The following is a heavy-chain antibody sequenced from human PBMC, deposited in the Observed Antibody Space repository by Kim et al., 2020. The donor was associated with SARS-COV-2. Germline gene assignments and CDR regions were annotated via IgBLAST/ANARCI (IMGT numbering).Heavy chain of an antibody. V-gene: IGHV1-18*01. CDR2: ISAYNGNT. CDR3: ARDTYHSSSSSSYYYYYRDV. D-gene: IGHD6-6*01. Sequence: ASVKVSCEASGYSFTSYGISWVRQAPGQGLEGMVWISAYNGNTNYALKLRGRVTMTTDTSTSTAYMELRSLESDDTAVSYCARDTYHSSSSSSYYYYYRDVWGKGTTVTVSS. J-gene: IGHJ6*03. CDR1: GYSFTSYG.